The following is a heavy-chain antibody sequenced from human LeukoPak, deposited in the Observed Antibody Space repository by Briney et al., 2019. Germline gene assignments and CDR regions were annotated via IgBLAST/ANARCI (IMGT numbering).Heavy chain of an antibody. J-gene: IGHJ4*02. Sequence: GGSLRLSCAASGFTFSSYAMSWVRQAPGKGLEWVSAISGSGGSTYYADSVKGRFTISRDNSKSTLYLQMNSLRAEDTAVYYCAKGDYYDSSGYEWGQGTLVTVSS. V-gene: IGHV3-23*01. CDR1: GFTFSSYA. CDR3: AKGDYYDSSGYE. D-gene: IGHD3-22*01. CDR2: ISGSGGST.